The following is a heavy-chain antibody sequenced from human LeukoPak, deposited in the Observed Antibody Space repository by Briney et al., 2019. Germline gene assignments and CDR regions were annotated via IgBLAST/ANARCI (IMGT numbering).Heavy chain of an antibody. V-gene: IGHV1-2*02. D-gene: IGHD3-16*02. Sequence: GASVKVSCKASGYTFTGYYMHWVRQAPGQGLEWMGWINPNSGGTNYAQKFQGRVTMTRDTSISTAYMELSRLRSDDTAVDYCARDHRNPLMITFGGVIAVLKAFDIWGQGTMVTVSS. CDR3: ARDHRNPLMITFGGVIAVLKAFDI. J-gene: IGHJ3*02. CDR1: GYTFTGYY. CDR2: INPNSGGT.